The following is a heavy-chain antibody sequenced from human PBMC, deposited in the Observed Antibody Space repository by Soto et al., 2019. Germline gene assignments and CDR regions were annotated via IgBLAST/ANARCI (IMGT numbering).Heavy chain of an antibody. V-gene: IGHV1-69*13. CDR3: AREPYTDMAPGGMDV. D-gene: IGHD5-18*01. CDR1: GGTFSSYA. CDR2: IIPIFGTA. J-gene: IGHJ6*02. Sequence: SVKVSCKASGGTFSSYAISWVRQAPGQGLEWMGGIIPIFGTANYAQKFQGRVTITADESTSTAYMELSSLRSEDTAVYYCAREPYTDMAPGGMDVWGQGTTVTVSS.